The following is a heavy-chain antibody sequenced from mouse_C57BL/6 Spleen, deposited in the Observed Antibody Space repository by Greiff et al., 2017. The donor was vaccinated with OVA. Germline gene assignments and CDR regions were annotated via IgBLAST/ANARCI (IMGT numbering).Heavy chain of an antibody. D-gene: IGHD3-1*01. Sequence: QVQLQQPGAELVTPGASVKLSCKVSGYTFTSSWMKWVKQRPGQGLEWIGEIDPSVSNTNYNKKFKGKATLTVDTSSVTAYKQLSSQTSENSAVYNSARYREETAYWGQGTLVTVSA. J-gene: IGHJ3*01. CDR1: GYTFTSSW. CDR2: IDPSVSNT. CDR3: ARYREETAY. V-gene: IGHV1-50*01.